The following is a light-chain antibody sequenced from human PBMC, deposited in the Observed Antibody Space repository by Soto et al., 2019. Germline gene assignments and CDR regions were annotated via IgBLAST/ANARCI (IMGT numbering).Light chain of an antibody. V-gene: IGLV2-14*01. CDR1: SSDVGGYNY. Sequence: QSALTQPASVSGSPGQSITISCTGTSSDVGGYNYVSWYQQHPGKAPKLMIYEVSNRPSGVSNRFSGSKSGNTASLTIPGRQAEDEADYFCSSYTSSSTLVFGGGTKVTVL. CDR3: SSYTSSSTLV. J-gene: IGLJ3*02. CDR2: EVS.